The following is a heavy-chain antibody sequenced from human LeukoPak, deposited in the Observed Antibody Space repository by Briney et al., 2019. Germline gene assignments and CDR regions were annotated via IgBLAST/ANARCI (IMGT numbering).Heavy chain of an antibody. CDR1: GSTFINSA. Sequence: PGGSLRLSCAADGSTFINSATSWVRQAPGKGLEWDSTISGSAGSTYYADSVKGQVTISRDNAESTLYLQMSNLRAEDTAVYYCEKDSSSLWGQGTLVTVSS. V-gene: IGHV3-23*01. J-gene: IGHJ4*02. D-gene: IGHD6-6*01. CDR3: EKDSSSL. CDR2: ISGSAGST.